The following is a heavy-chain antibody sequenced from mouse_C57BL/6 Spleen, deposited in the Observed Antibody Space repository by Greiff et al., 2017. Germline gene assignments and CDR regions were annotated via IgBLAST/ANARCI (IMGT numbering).Heavy chain of an antibody. Sequence: QVQLQQPGAELVKPGASVKLSCKASGYTFTSYWMQWVKQRPGQGLEWIGEIDPSDSYTNYNQKFKGKATLTVDTSSSTAYMQLSSLTSEDAAVYFCASSGDYDRVDYWGQGTTLTVSS. CDR2: IDPSDSYT. V-gene: IGHV1-50*01. J-gene: IGHJ2*01. CDR1: GYTFTSYW. CDR3: ASSGDYDRVDY. D-gene: IGHD2-4*01.